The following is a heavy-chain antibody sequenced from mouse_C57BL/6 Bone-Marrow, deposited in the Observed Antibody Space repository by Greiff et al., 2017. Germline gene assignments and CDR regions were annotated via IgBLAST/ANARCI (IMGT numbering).Heavy chain of an antibody. CDR3: ARDGLLAMDY. CDR1: GFTFSDYY. Sequence: EVKLVESEGGLVQPGSSMKLSCTASGFTFSDYYMAWVRQVPEKGLEWVANINYDGSSTYYLDSLKSRFIISRDNAKNILYLQMSSLTSEDTATYYCARDGLLAMDYWGQGTSVTVSS. CDR2: INYDGSST. D-gene: IGHD3-1*01. J-gene: IGHJ4*01. V-gene: IGHV5-16*01.